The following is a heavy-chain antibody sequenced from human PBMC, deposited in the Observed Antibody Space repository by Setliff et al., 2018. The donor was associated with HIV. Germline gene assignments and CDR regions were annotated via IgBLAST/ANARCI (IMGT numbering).Heavy chain of an antibody. CDR1: GFTFNSYS. Sequence: PGGSLRLSCAASGFTFNSYSMNWVRQAPGKGLEWVSSISTGSSGVMYYADSVRGRFTISRDNGKNSLYLQMNSLRVEDTAVYYCARTSTTTGTTLNWFDPWGQGTLVTVSS. D-gene: IGHD1-1*01. CDR2: ISTGSSGVM. CDR3: ARTSTTTGTTLNWFDP. J-gene: IGHJ5*02. V-gene: IGHV3-21*01.